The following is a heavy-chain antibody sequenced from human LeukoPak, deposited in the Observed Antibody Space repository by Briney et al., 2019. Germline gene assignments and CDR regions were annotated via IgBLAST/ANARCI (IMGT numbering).Heavy chain of an antibody. J-gene: IGHJ1*01. Sequence: GGSLRLSCAASGFTFSNYALTWVRQAPGRGLEWVSSISGVNTYYADSVKGRFSISRDNYKNTLYLQMSSLRAEDTAVYYCARDPNGNYVGAFDFQRWGQGTLVAVSS. CDR2: ISGVNT. CDR3: ARDPNGNYVGAFDFQR. CDR1: GFTFSNYA. D-gene: IGHD4-17*01. V-gene: IGHV3-23*01.